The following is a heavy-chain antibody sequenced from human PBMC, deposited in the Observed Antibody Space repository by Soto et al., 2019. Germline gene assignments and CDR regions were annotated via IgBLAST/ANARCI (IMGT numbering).Heavy chain of an antibody. D-gene: IGHD6-19*01. CDR2: ISGDSGNT. Sequence: ASVKVSCKASGYMFTKSAMHWVRQAPGQRLEWMGWISGDSGNTKYSPKLQDRVTITRDTSASTAYMELSSLRSEDTAVYYCARDGKVAGTSGYYYYGMDVWGQGTTVTVSS. V-gene: IGHV1-3*01. CDR3: ARDGKVAGTSGYYYYGMDV. CDR1: GYMFTKSA. J-gene: IGHJ6*02.